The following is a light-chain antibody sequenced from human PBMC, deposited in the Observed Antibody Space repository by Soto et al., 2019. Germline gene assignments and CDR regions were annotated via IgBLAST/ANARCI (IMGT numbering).Light chain of an antibody. CDR3: VSWDDSLNRYV. J-gene: IGLJ1*01. Sequence: QSVLTQPPSASGTPGQRVTIGCSGRKSNVGSTTVSWYQQRPRTAPRLLIHPNDQRPSGVPDRFSGSKSGSSASLAISGLQSEDEAEYYCVSWDDSLNRYVFGSGTKVTVL. V-gene: IGLV1-44*01. CDR1: KSNVGSTT. CDR2: PND.